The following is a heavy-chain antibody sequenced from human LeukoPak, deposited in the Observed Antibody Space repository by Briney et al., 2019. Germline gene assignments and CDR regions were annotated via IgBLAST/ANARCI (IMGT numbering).Heavy chain of an antibody. CDR2: INHSGST. CDR3: ARGRRSYRASPTGYYYYYYMDV. J-gene: IGHJ6*03. V-gene: IGHV4-34*01. D-gene: IGHD3-16*02. Sequence: SETLSLTCAVYGGSFSGYYWSWIRQPPGKGLEWIGEINHSGSTNYNPSLKSRVTISVDTSKNQFSLKLSSVTAADTAVYYCARGRRSYRASPTGYYYYYYMDVWGKGTTVTVSS. CDR1: GGSFSGYY.